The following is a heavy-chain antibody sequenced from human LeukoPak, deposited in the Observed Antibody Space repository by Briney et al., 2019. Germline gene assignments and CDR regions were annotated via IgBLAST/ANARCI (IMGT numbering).Heavy chain of an antibody. CDR1: GGTFSSYA. V-gene: IGHV1-69*06. J-gene: IGHJ6*04. Sequence: SVKVSCKASGGTFSSYAISWVRQAPGQGLEWMGGTIPIFGTANYAQKFQGRVTITADKSTSTAYMELSSLRSEDTAVYYSARGSGKTNYGMDVWGKGTTVTVSS. CDR3: ARGSGKTNYGMDV. CDR2: TIPIFGTA. D-gene: IGHD3-10*01.